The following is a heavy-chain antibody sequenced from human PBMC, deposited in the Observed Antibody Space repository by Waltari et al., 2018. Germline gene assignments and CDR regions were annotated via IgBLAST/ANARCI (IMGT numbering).Heavy chain of an antibody. V-gene: IGHV4-34*11. CDR1: GGSFSGYY. CDR3: ARGGFGVVIIWDAFDI. Sequence: QVQLQQWGAGLLKPSETLSLTCAVYGGSFSGYYWSWIRQPPGKGLEWIGYIYYSGSTNYNPSLKSRVTISVDTSKNQFSLKLSSVTAADTAVYYCARGGFGVVIIWDAFDIWGQGTMVTVSS. J-gene: IGHJ3*02. CDR2: IYYSGST. D-gene: IGHD3-3*01.